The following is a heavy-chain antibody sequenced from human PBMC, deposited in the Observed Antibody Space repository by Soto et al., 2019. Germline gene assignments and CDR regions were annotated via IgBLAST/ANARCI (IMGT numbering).Heavy chain of an antibody. J-gene: IGHJ4*02. CDR2: IHNSEST. CDR1: CASVISGGHY. V-gene: IGHV4-31*03. CDR3: AGGGDS. D-gene: IGHD3-10*01. Sequence: SETLSLTCTFSCASVISGGHYWSWIRQYPGQGLEWIGYIHNSESTSYNPSLESRVFISLDTSRNQFSLKLKSVTAADTAVYYCAGGGDSWSQGTLVTVSS.